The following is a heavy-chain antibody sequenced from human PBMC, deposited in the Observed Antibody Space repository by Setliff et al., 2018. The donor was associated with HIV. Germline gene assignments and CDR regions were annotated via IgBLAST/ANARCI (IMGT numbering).Heavy chain of an antibody. V-gene: IGHV4-61*09. J-gene: IGHJ4*02. CDR1: GGSIKNGPSS. Sequence: SETLSLTCSVSGGSIKNGPSSWTWIRQPAGKGLEWIGHIYTSGTTNYNSSLKSRVTMPIDTPKNQFSLKLSSVTAADTAVYFCARGGGFWSGQLDYWGQGTLVTVSS. D-gene: IGHD3-3*01. CDR2: IYTSGTT. CDR3: ARGGGFWSGQLDY.